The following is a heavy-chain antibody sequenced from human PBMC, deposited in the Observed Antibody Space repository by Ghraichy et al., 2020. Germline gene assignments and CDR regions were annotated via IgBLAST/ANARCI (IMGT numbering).Heavy chain of an antibody. CDR3: ARVGNTAMVSPVGYYYYGMDV. D-gene: IGHD5-18*01. CDR1: GGSISSYY. V-gene: IGHV4-4*07. Sequence: SETLSLTCTVSGGSISSYYWSWIRQPAGKGLEWIGRIYTSGSTNYNPSLKSRVTMSVDTSKNQFSLKLSSVTAADTAVYYCARVGNTAMVSPVGYYYYGMDVWGQGTTVTVSS. CDR2: IYTSGST. J-gene: IGHJ6*02.